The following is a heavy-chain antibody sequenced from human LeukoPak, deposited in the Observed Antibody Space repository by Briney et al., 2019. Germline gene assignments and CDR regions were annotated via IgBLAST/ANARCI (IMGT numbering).Heavy chain of an antibody. Sequence: SETLSLTCTVSGGSISTSSYYWGWVRQPPGKGLEWIGNIFYSGSTYYSPSLKSRVTISLDTSRNQFSLKLNSVTAADTAVYYCAKTGSSRFDYWGQGTLVTVSS. CDR2: IFYSGST. CDR1: GGSISTSSYY. D-gene: IGHD1-26*01. CDR3: AKTGSSRFDY. V-gene: IGHV4-39*07. J-gene: IGHJ4*02.